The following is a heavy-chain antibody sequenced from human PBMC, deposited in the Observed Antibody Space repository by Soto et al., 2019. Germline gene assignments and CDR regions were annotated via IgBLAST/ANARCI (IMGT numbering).Heavy chain of an antibody. D-gene: IGHD2-21*02. CDR3: IQSRCGGDCLQSYASYYYSGMDV. CDR2: IYWDDDK. Sequence: QITLKESGPTLVKPTQTLTLTCTFSAFSLSTGGVGVGWIRQPPGKALEWLALIYWDDDKSYSQSLRSRLTITKDTSKSPVVLTMTTMDPVDTATYYCIQSRCGGDCLQSYASYYYSGMDVWGQGTTVTVSS. V-gene: IGHV2-5*02. J-gene: IGHJ6*02. CDR1: AFSLSTGGVG.